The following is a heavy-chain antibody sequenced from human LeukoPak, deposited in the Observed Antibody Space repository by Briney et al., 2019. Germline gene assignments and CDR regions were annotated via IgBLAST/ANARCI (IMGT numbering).Heavy chain of an antibody. CDR1: GFTFSNYP. D-gene: IGHD3-16*02. V-gene: IGHV3-30*01. CDR3: ARDKEYEYVWGSFRHYYFDY. CDR2: ISHDAIKK. Sequence: GGSLRLSCAGSGFTFSNYPMHWVRQAPGKGLGWVAVISHDAIKKYYADSVKGRFTISRDSSKNTLYLQMNSLRAEDTAVYYCARDKEYEYVWGSFRHYYFDYWGQGTLVTVSS. J-gene: IGHJ4*02.